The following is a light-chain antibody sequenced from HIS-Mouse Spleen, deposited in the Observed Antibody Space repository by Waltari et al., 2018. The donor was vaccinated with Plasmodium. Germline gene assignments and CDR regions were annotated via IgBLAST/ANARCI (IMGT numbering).Light chain of an antibody. V-gene: IGLV2-8*01. J-gene: IGLJ2*01. CDR2: EVS. CDR1: SSDVGGYNY. Sequence: QSALTQPPSASGSPGQSVTISCTGTSSDVGGYNYVSWYQQHPGKAPKPLIYEVSKRASGAPDRFSGSKSGHTASLTVVGLQAEDEADYYCSSYAGSNNLVFGGGTKLTVL. CDR3: SSYAGSNNLV.